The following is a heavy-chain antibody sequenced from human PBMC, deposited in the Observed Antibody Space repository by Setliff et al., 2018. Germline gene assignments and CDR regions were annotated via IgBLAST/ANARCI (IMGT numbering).Heavy chain of an antibody. CDR1: GGSISSGSYY. Sequence: PSETLSLTCTVSGGSISSGSYYWGWIRQSPGEGLEWIGSIYRNGNTYYNPSLKSRVTISVDTSTNQLSLKLNSVTDADTAVYYCARQIDYGDFQYFDYWGQGTLVTVSS. D-gene: IGHD4-17*01. J-gene: IGHJ4*02. CDR3: ARQIDYGDFQYFDY. V-gene: IGHV4-39*01. CDR2: IYRNGNT.